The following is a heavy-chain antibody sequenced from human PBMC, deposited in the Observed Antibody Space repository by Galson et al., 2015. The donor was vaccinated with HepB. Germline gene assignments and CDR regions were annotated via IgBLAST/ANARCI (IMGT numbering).Heavy chain of an antibody. D-gene: IGHD2-2*01. V-gene: IGHV1-2*02. J-gene: IGHJ5*02. Sequence: SVKVSCKASGYTFTDYYIHWVRQAPGQGLEWMGWINPNSGGTNYAQKFQGRVTMTRDTSINTAYMDLTRLRSDDTAVYYCARGRDIVVVPDWSDNWFDPWGQGTLVTVSS. CDR1: GYTFTDYY. CDR2: INPNSGGT. CDR3: ARGRDIVVVPDWSDNWFDP.